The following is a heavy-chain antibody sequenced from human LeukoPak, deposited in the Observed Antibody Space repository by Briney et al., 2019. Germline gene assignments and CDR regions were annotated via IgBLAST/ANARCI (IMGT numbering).Heavy chain of an antibody. CDR2: ISTTSDYI. V-gene: IGHV3-21*01. Sequence: GGSLRLSCAASGFTFSSYSMNWVRQAPGKGLEGVSSISTTSDYIYYADSLKGRLTISRDNAKNSLYLQMNSLRAEDTAVYYCARGGIYRQGFDYWGQGTLVTVSS. J-gene: IGHJ4*02. D-gene: IGHD1-14*01. CDR1: GFTFSSYS. CDR3: ARGGIYRQGFDY.